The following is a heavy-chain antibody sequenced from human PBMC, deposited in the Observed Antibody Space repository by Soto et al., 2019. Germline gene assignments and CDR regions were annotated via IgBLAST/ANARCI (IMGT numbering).Heavy chain of an antibody. CDR1: GNTFSSYS. D-gene: IGHD7-27*01. J-gene: IGHJ4*02. CDR2: VVPVLSIT. CDR3: ASEAHGANTDRFDY. V-gene: IGHV1-69*02. Sequence: QVQLVQSGAEMKKPGSSVKVSCKISGNTFSSYSISWVRQAPGQGLEWMGRVVPVLSITDHAQRFQDRVSISADKSTSTAYMELSDLRPDDTGVYFCASEAHGANTDRFDYWGQGTLVTVSS.